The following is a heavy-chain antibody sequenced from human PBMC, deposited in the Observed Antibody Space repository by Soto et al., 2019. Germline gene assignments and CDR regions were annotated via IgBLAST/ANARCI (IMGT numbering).Heavy chain of an antibody. CDR3: ARGRDIVGAVYFDY. D-gene: IGHD1-26*01. CDR1: NGSISSYY. CDR2: IYYTGST. V-gene: IGHV4-59*01. J-gene: IGHJ4*02. Sequence: QVQLQESGPGLVKPSETLSLTCTVSNGSISSYYWSWIRQAPGKGLEYIGDIYYTGSTDYNPSLKSRVTISLDTTKINFSLKLTSVTAADTAVYYGARGRDIVGAVYFDYWGQGTLVTVSS.